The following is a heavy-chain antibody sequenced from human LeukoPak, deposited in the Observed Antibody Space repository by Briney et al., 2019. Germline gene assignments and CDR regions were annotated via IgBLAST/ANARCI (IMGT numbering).Heavy chain of an antibody. D-gene: IGHD4-17*01. V-gene: IGHV4-59*08. CDR1: GGSVSSYC. J-gene: IGHJ4*02. CDR3: ASSLDYGEGVFHY. Sequence: KPSETLSLTCTVSGGSVSSYCWSWIRQPPGKGLEWIGYFYYSGSTNYNPSLKSRVTMSLDTSKNHFSLKLSSVNASDTAVYYCASSLDYGEGVFHYWGQGTLVTVSS. CDR2: FYYSGST.